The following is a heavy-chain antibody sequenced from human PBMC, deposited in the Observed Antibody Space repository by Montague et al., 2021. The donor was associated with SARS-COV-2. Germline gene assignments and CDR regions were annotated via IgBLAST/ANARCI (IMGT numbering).Heavy chain of an antibody. CDR2: IYYSGST. V-gene: IGHV4-59*01. D-gene: IGHD5-18*01. J-gene: IGHJ3*02. CDR1: GGSISSYY. CDR3: ARGSYGLDAFDI. Sequence: SETLSLTCTVSGGSISSYYWSWIRQPPGKGLEWIGYIYYSGSTNYNTSLKSRVTITLNKSKNQFSLKLNSVTAADTAVYYCARGSYGLDAFDIWGQGTMVTVSS.